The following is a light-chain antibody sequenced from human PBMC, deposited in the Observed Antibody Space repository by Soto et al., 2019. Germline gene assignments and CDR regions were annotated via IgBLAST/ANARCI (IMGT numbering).Light chain of an antibody. CDR2: AAS. Sequence: AIQMTQSPSSLSASVGDRVNITCRASQGIRNDLGWYQQKPGKAPKLLIYAASTLQSGVPSRFSGSGSGTGFTLTISSLQPEDCATYYCLQDYNYPWTFGQGTKVEIK. CDR3: LQDYNYPWT. J-gene: IGKJ1*01. V-gene: IGKV1-6*01. CDR1: QGIRND.